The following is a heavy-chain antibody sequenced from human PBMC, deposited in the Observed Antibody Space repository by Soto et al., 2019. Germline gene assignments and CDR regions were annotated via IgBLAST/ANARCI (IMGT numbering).Heavy chain of an antibody. Sequence: QVQLQQWGAGLLKPSETLSLTCAVYGGSFSGYYWSWIRQPPGKVLEWIGEINHSGSTNYNPSLKSRVSISVDTSKNQFSLKLSSVTAADTAVYYCAPLCFGELHSRRWFDPWGQGTLVTVSS. CDR1: GGSFSGYY. J-gene: IGHJ5*02. CDR3: APLCFGELHSRRWFDP. D-gene: IGHD3-10*01. V-gene: IGHV4-34*01. CDR2: INHSGST.